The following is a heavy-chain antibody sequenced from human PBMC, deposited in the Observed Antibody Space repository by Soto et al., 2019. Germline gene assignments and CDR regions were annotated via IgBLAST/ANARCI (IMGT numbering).Heavy chain of an antibody. Sequence: GGSLRLSCAASGFTFSSYAMHWVRQAPGKGLEWVAVISYDGSNKYYADSVKGRFTISRDNSKNTLYLQMNSLRAEDTAVYYCARLARADYEDYWGQGTLVTVSS. CDR2: ISYDGSNK. J-gene: IGHJ4*02. CDR1: GFTFSSYA. CDR3: ARLARADYEDY. D-gene: IGHD4-17*01. V-gene: IGHV3-30-3*01.